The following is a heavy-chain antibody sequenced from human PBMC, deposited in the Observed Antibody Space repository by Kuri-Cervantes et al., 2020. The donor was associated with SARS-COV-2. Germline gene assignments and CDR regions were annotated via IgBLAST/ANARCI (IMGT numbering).Heavy chain of an antibody. Sequence: ASVKVSCKASGYTFTSCYMHWVRQAPGQGLAWMGIINPSGGSTSYAQKFQGRVTMTRDTSTSTVYMELSSLRAEDTAVYYCACLIAAGGYFDYWGQRTLVTVSS. CDR1: GYTFTSCY. D-gene: IGHD6-6*01. CDR3: ACLIAAGGYFDY. V-gene: IGHV1-46*01. CDR2: INPSGGST. J-gene: IGHJ4*03.